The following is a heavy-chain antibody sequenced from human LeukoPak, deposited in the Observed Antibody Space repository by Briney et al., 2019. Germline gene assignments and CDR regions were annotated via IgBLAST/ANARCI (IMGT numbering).Heavy chain of an antibody. J-gene: IGHJ4*02. V-gene: IGHV3-7*03. CDR3: AREKSYGADFDY. CDR2: IKQDGNEK. Sequence: GGSLRLSCAASGFAFSTYWMSWVRQAPGKGLEWVANIKQDGNEKYYVDSVKGRFTISRDNAENSLHLQMNSLRAEDTAVYYCAREKSYGADFDYWGQGTLVTVSS. CDR1: GFAFSTYW. D-gene: IGHD4-17*01.